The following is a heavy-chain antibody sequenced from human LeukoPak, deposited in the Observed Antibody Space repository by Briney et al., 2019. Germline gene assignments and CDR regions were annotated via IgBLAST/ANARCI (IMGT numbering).Heavy chain of an antibody. V-gene: IGHV1-24*01. Sequence: PTASVKASCKVSGYTLTDLSMHGVRQAPGKGLEWMGGFDPEDGETIYAQKFQGRVTMTGDTSTDTAYMELSSLRSEDTAVYYCARDRYLYSYGYWFDPWGQGTLVTVSS. CDR1: GYTLTDLS. D-gene: IGHD5-18*01. CDR3: ARDRYLYSYGYWFDP. J-gene: IGHJ5*02. CDR2: FDPEDGET.